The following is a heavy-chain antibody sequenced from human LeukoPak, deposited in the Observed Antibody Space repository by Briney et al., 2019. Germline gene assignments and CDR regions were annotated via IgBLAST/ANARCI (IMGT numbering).Heavy chain of an antibody. V-gene: IGHV3-20*04. J-gene: IGHJ4*02. CDR2: INWNGDGT. CDR3: LWWDY. Sequence: TGGSLRLSCAASGFTFRDYGMSWVRQAPGKGLEWVSAINWNGDGTGYADSVKGRFAISRDNAKNFLYLQMSSLRVEDTAVYYCLWWDYWGQGTLVTVSS. CDR1: GFTFRDYG. D-gene: IGHD2-21*01.